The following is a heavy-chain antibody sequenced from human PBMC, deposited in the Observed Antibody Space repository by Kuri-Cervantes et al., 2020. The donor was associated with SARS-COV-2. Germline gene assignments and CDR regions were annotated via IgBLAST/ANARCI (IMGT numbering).Heavy chain of an antibody. V-gene: IGHV3-23*01. J-gene: IGHJ6*02. CDR1: GFTFSSYA. Sequence: GESLKISCAASGFTFSSYAMSWVRQAPGKGLEWVSAISGSGGSTYYADSVKGRFTISRDNSKNTLYLQMNSLRAEDTAVYYCAKACRGQWLASYYYYGMDVWGQGTTVSVSS. CDR3: AKACRGQWLASYYYYGMDV. D-gene: IGHD6-19*01. CDR2: ISGSGGST.